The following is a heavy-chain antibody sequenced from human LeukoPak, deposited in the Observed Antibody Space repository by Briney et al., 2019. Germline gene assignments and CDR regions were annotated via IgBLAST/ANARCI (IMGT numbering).Heavy chain of an antibody. CDR3: ARDSDTALDY. CDR2: ISGSGGST. Sequence: GGSLRLSCAASGFTFSSYAMSWVRQAPGKGLEWVSAISGSGGSTYYADSVKGRFTISRDNAKNSLYLQMNSLRAEDTAVYYCARDSDTALDYWGQGTLVTVSS. CDR1: GFTFSSYA. J-gene: IGHJ4*02. V-gene: IGHV3-23*01. D-gene: IGHD5-18*01.